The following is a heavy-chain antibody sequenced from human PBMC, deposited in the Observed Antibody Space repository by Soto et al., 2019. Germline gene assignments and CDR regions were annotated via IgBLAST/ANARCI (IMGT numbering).Heavy chain of an antibody. CDR3: AQGTSEARQDFDY. CDR2: ISANGADT. J-gene: IGHJ4*02. D-gene: IGHD1-7*01. V-gene: IGHV3-23*01. Sequence: EVQLLESGGGLVQPGGSLRLSCVASGFSFSSHGMSWVRQASGKGLEWVSIISANGADTYYADSVMGRFTISRDNTKDALFLQLNSLSPEGTAVYYCAQGTSEARQDFDYWGQGTLVTESS. CDR1: GFSFSSHG.